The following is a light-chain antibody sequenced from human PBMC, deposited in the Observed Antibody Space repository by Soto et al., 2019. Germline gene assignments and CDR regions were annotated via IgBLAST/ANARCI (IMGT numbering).Light chain of an antibody. CDR2: EVS. Sequence: QSALTQPASVFGSPGQSITISCPGTSSDVGGYNFVSWYQQHPGKAPKLMIYEVSNRPSGVSNRFSGSKSGNTASLTISGLQPEDEADYYCSSYTTRSTVVFGTGTKVTVL. CDR1: SSDVGGYNF. CDR3: SSYTTRSTVV. J-gene: IGLJ1*01. V-gene: IGLV2-14*03.